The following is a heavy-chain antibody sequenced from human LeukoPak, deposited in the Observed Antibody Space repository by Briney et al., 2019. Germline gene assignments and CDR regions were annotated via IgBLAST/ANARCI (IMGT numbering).Heavy chain of an antibody. J-gene: IGHJ4*02. CDR2: ISASDGTT. CDR3: ARCGAAVTAHFSH. D-gene: IGHD2-21*02. Sequence: ASVKVSCKASGYSFSIYGITWARQAPGQGLEYLGWISASDGTTNYAQKVQDRVTMTTDTSTSTAYLELRSLRSEDTAVYYCARCGAAVTAHFSHWGQGTLVTVSS. V-gene: IGHV1-18*01. CDR1: GYSFSIYG.